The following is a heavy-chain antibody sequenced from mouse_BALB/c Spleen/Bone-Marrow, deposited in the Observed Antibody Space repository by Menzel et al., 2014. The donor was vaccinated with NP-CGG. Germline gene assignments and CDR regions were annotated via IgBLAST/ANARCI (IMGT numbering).Heavy chain of an antibody. V-gene: IGHV4-1*02. Sequence: EVQGVESGGGLVQPGGSLKLSCAASGFDFSRYWMSWVRQAPGKGLEWIGEINPDSSTTNYTPSLKDKFIISRDNAKNTLYLQMSKVRSEDTALYYCARLSYYGRFAYWGQGTLVTVSA. D-gene: IGHD1-1*01. CDR2: INPDSSTT. CDR1: GFDFSRYW. J-gene: IGHJ3*01. CDR3: ARLSYYGRFAY.